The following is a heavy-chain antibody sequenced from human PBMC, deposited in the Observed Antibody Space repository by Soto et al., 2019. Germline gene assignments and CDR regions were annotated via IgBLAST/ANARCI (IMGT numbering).Heavy chain of an antibody. Sequence: QVQLQESGPGLVKPSETLSLTCTVSGGSISSYYWSWIRQPPGKGLEWIGYIYYSGSTNYNPSLKSRVTIPVDTSTNQFSLKLSSVTAADTAVYYCARGGYSSSWYHPYFDYWGQGTLVTVSS. V-gene: IGHV4-59*01. J-gene: IGHJ4*02. D-gene: IGHD6-13*01. CDR3: ARGGYSSSWYHPYFDY. CDR2: IYYSGST. CDR1: GGSISSYY.